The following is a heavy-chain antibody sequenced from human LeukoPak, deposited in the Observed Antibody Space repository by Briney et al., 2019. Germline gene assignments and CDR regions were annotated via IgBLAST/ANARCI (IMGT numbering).Heavy chain of an antibody. CDR2: IYYSGST. V-gene: IGHV4-59*01. CDR3: ARASSTFYYGMDV. D-gene: IGHD3-16*01. CDR1: GGSISRYY. J-gene: IGHJ6*02. Sequence: SETLSLTCTVSGGSISRYYWRWVRQPPGKGVEWVGYIYYSGSTNYNTPLKRGVSISVDTSKNQFSLKLSSVTAAATAVYYCARASSTFYYGMDVWGQGTTVTASS.